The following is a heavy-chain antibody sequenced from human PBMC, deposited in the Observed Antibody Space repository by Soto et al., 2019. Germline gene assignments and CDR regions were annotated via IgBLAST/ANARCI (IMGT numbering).Heavy chain of an antibody. D-gene: IGHD2-15*01. CDR3: ARPYCSGGICYYYFDY. J-gene: IGHJ4*02. V-gene: IGHV3-33*01. CDR2: IYYDGSNK. CDR1: GFTFSSYA. Sequence: GGSLRLSCAASGFTFSSYAMHWVRQAPGRGLEWVAVIYYDGSNKYYIDSVKGRFTISRDHSKNTLYLQMNSLRAEDTAVYYCARPYCSGGICYYYFDYWGQGTLVTVS.